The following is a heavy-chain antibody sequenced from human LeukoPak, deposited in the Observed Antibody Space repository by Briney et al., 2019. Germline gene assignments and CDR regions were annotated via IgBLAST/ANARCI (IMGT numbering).Heavy chain of an antibody. CDR2: IGNDGTDK. J-gene: IGHJ4*02. CDR3: ARDYCSSISCLFDY. Sequence: PGGSLRLSCAASGFTFSSYGMHWVRQAPGKGLEWVAVIGNDGTDKYHADSVKGRFTISRDNSKKTLYLQMNSLRAEDTAVYYCARDYCSSISCLFDYWGQGTLVTVSS. V-gene: IGHV3-33*01. CDR1: GFTFSSYG. D-gene: IGHD2-2*01.